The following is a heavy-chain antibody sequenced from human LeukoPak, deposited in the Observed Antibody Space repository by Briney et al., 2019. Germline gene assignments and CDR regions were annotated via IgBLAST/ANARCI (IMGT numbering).Heavy chain of an antibody. CDR3: ARGGYYYVMDV. J-gene: IGHJ6*02. CDR1: GFTFDDYA. D-gene: IGHD1-26*01. CDR2: ISWNSGSI. V-gene: IGHV3-9*01. Sequence: PGGSLRLSCAASGFTFDDYAMHWVRQAPGKGLEWVSGISWNSGSIGYADSVKGRFTISRDNAKNSLYLQMNSLRAEDTALYYCARGGYYYVMDVWGQGTTVTVSS.